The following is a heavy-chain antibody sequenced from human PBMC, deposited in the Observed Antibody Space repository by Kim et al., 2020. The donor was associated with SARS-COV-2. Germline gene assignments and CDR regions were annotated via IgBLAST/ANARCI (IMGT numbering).Heavy chain of an antibody. CDR3: ARDLEGFDY. CDR2: GST. V-gene: IGHV1-46*01. D-gene: IGHD1-1*01. Sequence: GSTPYAQHVHGRVAMTSDTSTTTVYMELRSLRSDDTAMYYCARDLEGFDYWGQGTLVTVSS. J-gene: IGHJ4*02.